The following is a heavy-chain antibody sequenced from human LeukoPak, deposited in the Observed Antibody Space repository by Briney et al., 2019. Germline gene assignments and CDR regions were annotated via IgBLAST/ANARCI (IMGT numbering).Heavy chain of an antibody. CDR1: GGSFSGYY. D-gene: IGHD1-14*01. CDR2: INHSGST. CDR3: ARVPVRRWFDP. Sequence: SETLSLTCAVYGGSFSGYYWSWIRQPPGKGLEWIGEINHSGSTNYNPSLKSRVTISVDTSKNQFSLKLSPVTAADTAVYYCARVPVRRWFDPWGQGTLVTVSS. V-gene: IGHV4-34*01. J-gene: IGHJ5*02.